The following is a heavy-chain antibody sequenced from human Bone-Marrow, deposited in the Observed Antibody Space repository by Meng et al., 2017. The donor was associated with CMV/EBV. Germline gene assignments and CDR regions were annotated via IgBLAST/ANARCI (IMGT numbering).Heavy chain of an antibody. CDR3: ARTAGGSYYHFDY. J-gene: IGHJ4*02. CDR1: GYTFTGYY. D-gene: IGHD1-26*01. V-gene: IGHV1-2*02. Sequence: ASVKVSCKASGYTFTGYYMHWVRQAPGQGLEWMGWINPNSGGTNYAQKFQGRVTMTRDTSISTAYMELSRLRSDDTAVYYCARTAGGSYYHFDYWGQGTLVTVPS. CDR2: INPNSGGT.